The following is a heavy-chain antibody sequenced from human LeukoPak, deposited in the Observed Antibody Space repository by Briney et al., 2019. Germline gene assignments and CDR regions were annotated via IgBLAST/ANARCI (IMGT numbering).Heavy chain of an antibody. V-gene: IGHV4-39*07. CDR2: IYYSGST. CDR1: GGSISSSSYY. D-gene: IGHD5-24*01. CDR3: AKHRDGYNYKRAFDI. Sequence: PSETLSLTCTVSGGSISSSSYYWGWIRQPPGKGLEWIGSIYYSGSTYYNPSLKSRVTISVDTSKNQFSLKLSSVTAADTAVYYCAKHRDGYNYKRAFDIWGQGTMVTVSS. J-gene: IGHJ3*02.